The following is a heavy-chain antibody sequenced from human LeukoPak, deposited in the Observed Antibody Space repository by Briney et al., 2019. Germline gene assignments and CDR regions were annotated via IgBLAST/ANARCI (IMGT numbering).Heavy chain of an antibody. J-gene: IGHJ5*02. D-gene: IGHD6-13*01. Sequence: GGSLRLSCAASGFTFSSYGMHWVRQAPGKGLEWVAVIWYDGSNKYYADSVKGRFTISRDNSKNTLYLQMNSLRAEDTAVYYCARRQIAAAGTVTPWFDPWGQGTLVTVSS. V-gene: IGHV3-33*01. CDR3: ARRQIAAAGTVTPWFDP. CDR2: IWYDGSNK. CDR1: GFTFSSYG.